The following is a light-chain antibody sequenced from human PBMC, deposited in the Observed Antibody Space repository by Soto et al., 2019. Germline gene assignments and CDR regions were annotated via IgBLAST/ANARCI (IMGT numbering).Light chain of an antibody. V-gene: IGLV1-47*02. Sequence: QSALTQPPSASGTPGQRVTMSCSGSGSNIGPNYVYWFQQFPGTAPKLLIYNNDQRPSGVPDRFSGSKSGTSASLDISGLRSEDEADYYCVLYMGSGISVFGGGTKLTVL. CDR1: GSNIGPNY. J-gene: IGLJ3*02. CDR2: NND. CDR3: VLYMGSGISV.